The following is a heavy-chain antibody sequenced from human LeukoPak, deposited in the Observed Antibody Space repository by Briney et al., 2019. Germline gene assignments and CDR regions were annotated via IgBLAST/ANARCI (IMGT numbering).Heavy chain of an antibody. J-gene: IGHJ6*02. D-gene: IGHD6-13*01. Sequence: GGSLRLSCAASGFTFDDYAMHWVRQAPGKGLEWVAVISYDGSNKYYADSVKGRFTISRDNSKNTLYLQMNSLRAEDTAVYYCARGDSSSWWLGYYYYYGMDVWGQGTTVTVSS. CDR3: ARGDSSSWWLGYYYYYGMDV. CDR1: GFTFDDYA. CDR2: ISYDGSNK. V-gene: IGHV3-30-3*01.